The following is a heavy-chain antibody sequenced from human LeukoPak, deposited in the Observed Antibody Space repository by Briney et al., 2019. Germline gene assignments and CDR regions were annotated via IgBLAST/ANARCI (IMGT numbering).Heavy chain of an antibody. J-gene: IGHJ4*02. CDR1: GYSFTSYW. CDR3: ARMYYYDSSGYYLDY. CDR2: IYPGDSDT. V-gene: IGHV5-51*01. Sequence: GESLKISCKGCGYSFTSYWIGWVRQMPGKGLEWMGIIYPGDSDTRYSPSFQGQVTISADKSISTAYLQWSSLKASDTAMYYCARMYYYDSSGYYLDYWGQGTLVTVSS. D-gene: IGHD3-22*01.